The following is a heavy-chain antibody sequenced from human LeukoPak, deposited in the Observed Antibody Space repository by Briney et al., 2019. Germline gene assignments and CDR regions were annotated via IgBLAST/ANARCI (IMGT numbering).Heavy chain of an antibody. CDR2: ISYDGSNK. D-gene: IGHD3-9*01. J-gene: IGHJ6*02. V-gene: IGHV3-30*18. Sequence: GGSLRLSCAASGFTFSSYGMNWVRQAPGKGLEWVAVISYDGSNKYYADSVKGRFTISRDNSKNTLYLQMNSLRAEDTAVYYCAKGYYDILTGHSPGMDVWGQGTTVTVSS. CDR3: AKGYYDILTGHSPGMDV. CDR1: GFTFSSYG.